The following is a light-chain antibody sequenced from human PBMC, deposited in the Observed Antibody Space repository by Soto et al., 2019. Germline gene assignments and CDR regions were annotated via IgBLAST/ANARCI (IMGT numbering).Light chain of an antibody. CDR1: SSDVGNYNY. Sequence: QSVLTQPPSASGSPGQSVTISCTGTSSDVGNYNYVSWYQQHPGKAPRLMIYQVNKRPSGVLDRFSGSKSGNTASLTVSGLQAEDEADYYCTSYSGVNQVLFGGGTKVTVL. CDR3: TSYSGVNQVL. V-gene: IGLV2-8*01. J-gene: IGLJ3*02. CDR2: QVN.